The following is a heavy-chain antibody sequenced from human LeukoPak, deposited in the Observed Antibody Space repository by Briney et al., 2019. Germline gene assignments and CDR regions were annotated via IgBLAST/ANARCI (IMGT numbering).Heavy chain of an antibody. CDR1: GFTFSSYA. D-gene: IGHD3-10*01. V-gene: IGHV3-23*01. CDR3: AKAGKGIRLITMVRGRLGAFDI. Sequence: GGSLRLSCAASGFTFSSYAMSWVRQAPGKGLEWVSAISGSGGSTYYADSVKGRFTISRDNSKNTLYLQMNSLRAEDTAVYYCAKAGKGIRLITMVRGRLGAFDIWGQGTMVTVSS. J-gene: IGHJ3*02. CDR2: ISGSGGST.